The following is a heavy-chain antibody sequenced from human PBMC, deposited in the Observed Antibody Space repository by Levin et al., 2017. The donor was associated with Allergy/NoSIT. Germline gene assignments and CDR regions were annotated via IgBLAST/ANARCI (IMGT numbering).Heavy chain of an antibody. V-gene: IGHV2-5*02. CDR2: IYWDDDK. J-gene: IGHJ5*02. CDR1: GFSLSTTEVG. CDR3: ARRADTSGSDNWFDP. Sequence: VSGPTLVKPTQTLTLTCTFSGFSLSTTEVGVAWIRQPPGKALEWLALIYWDDDKRYSPSLKSRLTITKDTSKNQVVLTMTNMDPVDTATYYCARRADTSGSDNWFDPWGQGTLVTVSS. D-gene: IGHD5-12*01.